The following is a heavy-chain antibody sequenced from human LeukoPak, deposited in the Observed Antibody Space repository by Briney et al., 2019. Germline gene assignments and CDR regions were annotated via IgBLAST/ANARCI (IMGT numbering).Heavy chain of an antibody. CDR1: GGTFSSYA. V-gene: IGHV1-69*06. CDR3: ATRRGYSYGYFDY. J-gene: IGHJ4*02. CDR2: IIPIFGTA. Sequence: SVKVSCKASGGTFSSYAISWVRQAPGQGLEWMGGIIPIFGTANYAQKFQGRVTMTEDTSTDTAYMELSSLRSEDTAVYYCATRRGYSYGYFDYWGQGTLVTVSS. D-gene: IGHD5-18*01.